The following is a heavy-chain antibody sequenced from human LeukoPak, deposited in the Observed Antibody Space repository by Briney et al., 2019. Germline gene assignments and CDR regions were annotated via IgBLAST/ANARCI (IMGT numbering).Heavy chain of an antibody. CDR1: GYSISSGYY. D-gene: IGHD6-6*01. CDR3: VRDAAHYMDV. J-gene: IGHJ6*03. Sequence: KTSETLSLTCTVSGYSISSGYYWGWIRQPPGKGLEWIGSIYHSGSTYYNPSLKSRVTISVDTSKNQFSLKLSSVTAADTAVYYCVRDAAHYMDVWGKGTTVTVS. CDR2: IYHSGST. V-gene: IGHV4-38-2*02.